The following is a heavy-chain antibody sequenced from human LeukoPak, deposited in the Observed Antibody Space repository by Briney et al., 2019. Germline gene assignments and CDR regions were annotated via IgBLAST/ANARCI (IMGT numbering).Heavy chain of an antibody. V-gene: IGHV3-48*01. J-gene: IGHJ4*02. D-gene: IGHD6-19*01. CDR2: ISSSSSTI. CDR1: GFTFSSYS. Sequence: GGSLRLSCAASGFTFSSYSLNWVRQAPGKGLEWVSYISSSSSTIYYADSVKGRFTISRDNAKNSLYLQMNSLRAEDTAVYYCATCLGGSGWYYFDYWSQGTLVAVSS. CDR3: ATCLGGSGWYYFDY.